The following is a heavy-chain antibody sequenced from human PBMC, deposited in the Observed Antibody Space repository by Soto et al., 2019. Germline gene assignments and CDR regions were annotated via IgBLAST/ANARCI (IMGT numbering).Heavy chain of an antibody. D-gene: IGHD3-3*01. J-gene: IGHJ1*01. CDR2: MNPDGSQT. Sequence: EVQLVESGGGVVQPGGSLRLSCVASGFTYSDYWMAWVRQVPGRGLEWVAYMNPDGSQTFYVDSVKGRFTISRDNAKNSLYLRITSLRVEDTAVYYCARAPRVLAYWGQGTLFAGSS. CDR3: ARAPRVLAY. V-gene: IGHV3-7*01. CDR1: GFTYSDYW.